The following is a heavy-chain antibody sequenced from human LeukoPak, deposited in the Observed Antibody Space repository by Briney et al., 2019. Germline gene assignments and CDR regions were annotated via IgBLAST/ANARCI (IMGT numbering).Heavy chain of an antibody. CDR2: INPNSGGT. CDR1: GYTFTSYG. V-gene: IGHV1-2*02. Sequence: ASVKVSCKASGYTFTSYGISWVRQAPGQGLEWMGWINPNSGGTNYAQKFQGRVTMTRDTSISTAYMELSRLRSDDTAVYYCACVRSYDFWSGYFDYWGQGTLVTVSS. D-gene: IGHD3-3*01. CDR3: ACVRSYDFWSGYFDY. J-gene: IGHJ4*02.